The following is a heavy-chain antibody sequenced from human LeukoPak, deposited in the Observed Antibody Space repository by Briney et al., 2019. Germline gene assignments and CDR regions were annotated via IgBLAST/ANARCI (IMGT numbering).Heavy chain of an antibody. V-gene: IGHV3-30*18. CDR1: GFTFSSYG. CDR3: AKVYGSGPPVYYYYYGMDV. CDR2: ISYGGSNK. D-gene: IGHD3-10*01. J-gene: IGHJ6*02. Sequence: PGGSLRLSCAASGFTFSSYGMHWVRQAPGKGLEWVAVISYGGSNKYYADSVKGRFTISRDNSKNTLYLQMNSLRAEDTAVYYCAKVYGSGPPVYYYYYGMDVWGQGTTVTVSS.